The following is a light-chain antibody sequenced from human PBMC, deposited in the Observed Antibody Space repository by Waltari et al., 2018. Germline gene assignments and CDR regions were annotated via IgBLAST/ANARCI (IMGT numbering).Light chain of an antibody. CDR1: TSHTGFKR. V-gene: IGLV1-44*01. CDR2: STS. Sequence: SVLPPPPSASGTPGQRVTISCSGSTSHTGFKRVNWYQQLPGTAPKLLIYSTSRRPSGVPDRFSGSKSGTSASLAISGLRSEDEADYYCAAWDDFLDGLVFGGGTKVTVL. J-gene: IGLJ2*01. CDR3: AAWDDFLDGLV.